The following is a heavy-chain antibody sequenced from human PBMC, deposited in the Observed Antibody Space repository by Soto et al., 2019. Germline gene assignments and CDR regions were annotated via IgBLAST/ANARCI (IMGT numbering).Heavy chain of an antibody. CDR1: GFTFSSYA. Sequence: EVQLLESGGGLVQPGGSLRLSCAASGFTFSSYAMSWVRQAPGKGLEWVSSVSGSSGSKSYADSVKGRFTISRDNSKSTGYLQRNSPRAEDTAVYFCAKDWCSGTTCYCLEYWGQGTLVTVSS. V-gene: IGHV3-23*01. J-gene: IGHJ4*02. CDR2: VSGSSGSK. D-gene: IGHD1-7*01. CDR3: AKDWCSGTTCYCLEY.